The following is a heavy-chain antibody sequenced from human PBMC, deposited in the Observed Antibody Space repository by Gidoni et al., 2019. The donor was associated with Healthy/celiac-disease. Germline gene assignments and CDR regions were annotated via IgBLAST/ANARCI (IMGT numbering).Heavy chain of an antibody. CDR3: AKNAYCGGDFYSGLFDP. Sequence: EVQLLESGGGLVQPGGSLSLACAAAGFPFSRYAMSWVRQAPGKGLEWVSASSGSGGSTYYADSVKGRFTISRDNSKNTLYLQMNSLRAEDTAVYYCAKNAYCGGDFYSGLFDPWGQGTLVTVSS. CDR1: GFPFSRYA. V-gene: IGHV3-23*01. J-gene: IGHJ5*02. D-gene: IGHD2-21*02. CDR2: SSGSGGST.